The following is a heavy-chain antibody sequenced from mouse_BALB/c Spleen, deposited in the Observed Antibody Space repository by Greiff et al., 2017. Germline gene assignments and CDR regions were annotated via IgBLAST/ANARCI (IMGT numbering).Heavy chain of an antibody. Sequence: EVKLQESGGGLVQPGGSLKLSCAASGFTFSSYGMSWVRQTPDKRLEWVATISSGGSYTYYPDSVKGRFTISRDNAKNTLYLQMSSLKSEDTAMYYCARQGMVTYYFDYWGQGTTLTVSS. V-gene: IGHV5-6*03. CDR1: GFTFSSYG. CDR2: ISSGGSYT. J-gene: IGHJ2*01. CDR3: ARQGMVTYYFDY. D-gene: IGHD2-10*02.